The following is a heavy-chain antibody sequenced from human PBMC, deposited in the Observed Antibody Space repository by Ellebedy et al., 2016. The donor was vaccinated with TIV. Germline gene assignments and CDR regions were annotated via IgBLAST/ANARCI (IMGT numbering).Heavy chain of an antibody. V-gene: IGHV3-49*03. CDR2: IRSKASGGTT. J-gene: IGHJ5*02. Sequence: GESLKISCTGSGFTLGDYAMSWFRQAPGKGLEWVGFIRSKASGGTTEYAASVKGRFTISRDDSKSIAYLQMNSLKSEDTAVYYCSRDLNWEAWFDPWGQGTLVTVSS. CDR3: SRDLNWEAWFDP. D-gene: IGHD3/OR15-3a*01. CDR1: GFTLGDYA.